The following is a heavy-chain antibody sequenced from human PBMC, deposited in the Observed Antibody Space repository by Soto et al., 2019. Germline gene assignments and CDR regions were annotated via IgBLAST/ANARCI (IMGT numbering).Heavy chain of an antibody. Sequence: QVQLQESGPGLVKPSQTLSLTCTVSGGSISSGGYYWSWIRQHPGKGLEWSGYIYYSGSTYYNPSLKSRVTISVDTYKNQFSLKLSSGAAADTAVYYGARTPRTTVTGRGNWFDPWGQGTLVTVSS. J-gene: IGHJ5*02. CDR3: ARTPRTTVTGRGNWFDP. CDR1: GGSISSGGYY. V-gene: IGHV4-31*03. CDR2: IYYSGST. D-gene: IGHD4-17*01.